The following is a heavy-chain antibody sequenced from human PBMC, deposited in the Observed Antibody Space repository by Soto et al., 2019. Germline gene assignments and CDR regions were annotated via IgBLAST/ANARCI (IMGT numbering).Heavy chain of an antibody. Sequence: GGSLRLSCAASGFTFSNYVMNWVRQAPGKGLEWVSTISYSAAKTFYADSVKGRFTISRDNSKNTLYLQMNSLRAEDTAIYYCAKDSTVTTSLYFYYYGFDVWGQGTTVTVSS. J-gene: IGHJ6*02. V-gene: IGHV3-23*01. D-gene: IGHD4-17*01. CDR1: GFTFSNYV. CDR3: AKDSTVTTSLYFYYYGFDV. CDR2: ISYSAAKT.